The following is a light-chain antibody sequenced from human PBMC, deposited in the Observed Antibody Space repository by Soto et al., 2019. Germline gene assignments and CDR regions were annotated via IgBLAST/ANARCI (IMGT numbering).Light chain of an antibody. Sequence: DIVLTQSPVSLSLYPGERATLSCRASQSVSGYLVWYQQKPGQAPRLLIYDASTRAAGIPARFIGSGSGTDLTLTISSLEPEDSAVYYCQQHLGRHTFGQGTKVDTK. V-gene: IGKV3-11*01. J-gene: IGKJ1*01. CDR2: DAS. CDR1: QSVSGY. CDR3: QQHLGRHT.